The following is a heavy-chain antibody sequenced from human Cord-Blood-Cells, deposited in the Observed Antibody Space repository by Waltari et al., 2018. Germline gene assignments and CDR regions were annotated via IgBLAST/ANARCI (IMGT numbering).Heavy chain of an antibody. CDR3: ATVINCGGDCYVWFDP. D-gene: IGHD2-21*01. CDR1: GYTLTELS. Sequence: QVQLVQSGAEVKKPGASVKVSCKLSGYTLTELSMHWVRQAPGKGLEWMGGFDPEDGETIYAQKFQGRVTITEDTSTDTAYMELSSLRSEDTAVYYCATVINCGGDCYVWFDPWGQGTLVTVSS. J-gene: IGHJ5*02. CDR2: FDPEDGET. V-gene: IGHV1-24*01.